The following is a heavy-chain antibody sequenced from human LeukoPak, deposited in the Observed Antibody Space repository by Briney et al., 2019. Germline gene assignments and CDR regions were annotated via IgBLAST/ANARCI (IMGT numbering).Heavy chain of an antibody. CDR1: GYSFTSYW. CDR2: IYPGDSDT. D-gene: IGHD4-11*01. V-gene: IGHV5-51*01. J-gene: IGHJ4*02. CDR3: ARQLGNYRPDQ. Sequence: GESLKISCKGSGYSFTSYWIGWARQRPGKGLEWMGIIYPGDSDTRYSPSFEGQVTISADKSSSTAYLQWSSLKASDTAIYYCARQLGNYRPDQWGQGTLVTVSS.